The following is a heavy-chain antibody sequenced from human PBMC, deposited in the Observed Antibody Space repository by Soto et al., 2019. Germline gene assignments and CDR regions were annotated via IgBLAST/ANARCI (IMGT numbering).Heavy chain of an antibody. CDR1: GDSMNTNNW. Sequence: PSETLSLTCAVFGDSMNTNNWWSWVRQTPGKGLEWIGEIHHNGDTTYSPSLKSRVTMSLDKSNYQFSLRLTSVTAADTAVYYCARTRQSCSSSRCHDVYFDYWGRGTLVTVSS. J-gene: IGHJ4*02. CDR2: IHHNGDT. V-gene: IGHV4-4*02. D-gene: IGHD2-2*01. CDR3: ARTRQSCSSSRCHDVYFDY.